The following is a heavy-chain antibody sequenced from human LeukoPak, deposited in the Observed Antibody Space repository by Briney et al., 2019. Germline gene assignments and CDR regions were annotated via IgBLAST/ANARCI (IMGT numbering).Heavy chain of an antibody. J-gene: IGHJ4*02. V-gene: IGHV1-46*01. D-gene: IGHD5-24*01. CDR3: ARAFGDGYNFGY. Sequence: ASVKVSCRASGYTFTSYYMHWVRQAPGQGLEWMGIISPSGGSTSYAQKFQGRVTMTRDTSTSTVYMELSSLRSEDTAVYYCARAFGDGYNFGYWGQGTLVTVSS. CDR1: GYTFTSYY. CDR2: ISPSGGST.